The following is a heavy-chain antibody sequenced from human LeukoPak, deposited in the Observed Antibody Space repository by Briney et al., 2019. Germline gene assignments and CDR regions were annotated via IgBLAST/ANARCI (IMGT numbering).Heavy chain of an antibody. D-gene: IGHD2-15*01. V-gene: IGHV3-30*03. J-gene: IGHJ1*01. CDR2: ISYDGSNK. CDR1: GFTFCSYG. CDR3: VLPRDPEAEYFQH. Sequence: GVYLRRYCAAYGFTFCSYGRLWVRQAPGRGLEGGAVISYDGSNKYYADSVKGRFTISRDNSKNTLYLQMNSLRAEDTAVYYCVLPRDPEAEYFQHWGQGTLVTVSS.